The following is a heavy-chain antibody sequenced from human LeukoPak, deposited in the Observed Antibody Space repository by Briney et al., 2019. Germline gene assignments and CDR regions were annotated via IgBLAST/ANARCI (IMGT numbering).Heavy chain of an antibody. CDR2: MNPNGINT. CDR1: GYTFTTYD. J-gene: IGHJ1*01. V-gene: IGHV1-8*01. D-gene: IGHD3/OR15-3a*01. CDR3: ARGRMSFV. Sequence: ASVKVSCKASGYTFTTYDINWVRQAPGQGLEWMGWMNPNGINTGSAQKFQGRITMTMNASITTAYMELSNLRSEDTAVYYCARGRMSFVWGQGTLVTVSS.